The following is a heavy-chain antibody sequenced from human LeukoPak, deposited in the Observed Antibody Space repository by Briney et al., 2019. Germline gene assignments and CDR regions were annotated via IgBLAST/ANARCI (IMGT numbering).Heavy chain of an antibody. D-gene: IGHD1-7*01. V-gene: IGHV4-59*01. CDR3: ARDRRYNWNFDAFDI. J-gene: IGHJ3*02. CDR1: GGSISSYY. Sequence: PSETLSLTCTVSGGSISSYYWSWIRQPPGKGLERIGYIYYSGSTNYNPSLKSRVTISVDTSKNQFSLKLSSVTAADTAVYYCARDRRYNWNFDAFDIWGQGTMVTVSS. CDR2: IYYSGST.